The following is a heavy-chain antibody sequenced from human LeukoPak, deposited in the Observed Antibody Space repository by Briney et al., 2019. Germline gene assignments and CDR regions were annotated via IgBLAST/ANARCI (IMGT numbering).Heavy chain of an antibody. CDR3: ARDGAAAGTRSVGWFDP. CDR2: IIPIFGTA. V-gene: IGHV1-69*05. J-gene: IGHJ5*02. Sequence: SVKVSCKASGGTFSSYAISWVRQAPGQGLEWMGGIIPIFGTANYAQKFQGRVTITTDESTSTAYMELSSLRSEDTAVYYCARDGAAAGTRSVGWFDPWGQGTLVTVSS. CDR1: GGTFSSYA. D-gene: IGHD6-13*01.